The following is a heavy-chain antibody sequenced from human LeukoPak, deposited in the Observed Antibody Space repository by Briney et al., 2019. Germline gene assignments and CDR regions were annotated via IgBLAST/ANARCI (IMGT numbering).Heavy chain of an antibody. CDR3: ARGYGSGSYYKNPIDY. J-gene: IGHJ4*02. V-gene: IGHV3-20*04. Sequence: GGSLRLSCAASGFTFSSYWVSWVRQAPGKGLEWVSGINWNGGSTGYADSVKGRFTISRDNAKNSLYLQMNSLRAEDTALYYCARGYGSGSYYKNPIDYWGQGTLVTVSS. D-gene: IGHD3-10*01. CDR2: INWNGGST. CDR1: GFTFSSYW.